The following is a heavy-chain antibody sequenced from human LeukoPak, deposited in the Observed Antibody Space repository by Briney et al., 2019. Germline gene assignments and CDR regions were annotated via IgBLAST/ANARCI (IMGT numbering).Heavy chain of an antibody. CDR3: ARETSDYSSSWYGYYFDY. D-gene: IGHD6-13*01. V-gene: IGHV2-70*04. CDR1: GFSLSTSGMR. J-gene: IGHJ4*02. CDR2: IDWNDDK. Sequence: KKSGPTLVNPTQTLALTCTFSGFSLSTSGMRVSWIRHPPGKALEWLARIDWNDDKFYSTSLKTRLTISKDTSKNQVVLTMTNMDPVDTATYFCARETSDYSSSWYGYYFDYWGQGTLVTVSS.